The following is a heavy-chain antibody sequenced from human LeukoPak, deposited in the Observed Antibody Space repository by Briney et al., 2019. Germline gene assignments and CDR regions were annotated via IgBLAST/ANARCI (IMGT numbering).Heavy chain of an antibody. D-gene: IGHD3-3*01. CDR1: GYTFTSYD. Sequence: GASVKVSCKASGYTFTSYDINWVRQATGQGLEWMGWMNPNSGNTGYAQKFQGRGTMTRNTSISTAYMELSSPRSEDTAVDYCARGHGVRFLEWHRGYYYGMDVWGQGATVTVSS. J-gene: IGHJ6*02. CDR3: ARGHGVRFLEWHRGYYYGMDV. V-gene: IGHV1-8*01. CDR2: MNPNSGNT.